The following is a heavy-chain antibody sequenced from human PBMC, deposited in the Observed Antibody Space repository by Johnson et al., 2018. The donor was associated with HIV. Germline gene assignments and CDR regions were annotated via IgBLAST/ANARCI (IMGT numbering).Heavy chain of an antibody. CDR1: GFIFSDYG. V-gene: IGHV3-33*01. D-gene: IGHD4-23*01. CDR3: ARALRWPNAFDI. Sequence: QVQLVESGGGVVQPGRSLRLSCAASGFIFSDYGMHWVRQAPGKGLEWVALIWYDGSNKYYADSVKGRFTISRDNAKNSLYLQMSSLRAEDTTIYYCARALRWPNAFDIWGQGTLVTV. J-gene: IGHJ3*02. CDR2: IWYDGSNK.